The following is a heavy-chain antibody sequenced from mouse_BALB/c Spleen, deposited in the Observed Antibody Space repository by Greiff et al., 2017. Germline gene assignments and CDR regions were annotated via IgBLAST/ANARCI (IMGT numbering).Heavy chain of an antibody. D-gene: IGHD2-10*02. Sequence: ESGPGLVKPSQSLSLTCTVTGYSITSDYAWNWIRQFPGNKLEWMGYISYSGSTSYNPSLKSRISITRDTSKNQFFLQLNSVTTEDTATYYCARGGYGNYERAMDYWGQGTSVAVSS. CDR3: ARGGYGNYERAMDY. CDR2: ISYSGST. V-gene: IGHV3-2*02. CDR1: GYSITSDYA. J-gene: IGHJ4*01.